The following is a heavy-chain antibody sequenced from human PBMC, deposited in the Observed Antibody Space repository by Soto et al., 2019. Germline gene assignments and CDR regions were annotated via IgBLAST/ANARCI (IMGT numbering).Heavy chain of an antibody. J-gene: IGHJ6*03. V-gene: IGHV4-34*01. Sequence: SETLYLTCAVYGGSFSGYYGSWIRQPPGKGLEWIGEINHSGSTNYNPSLKSRVTISVDTSKNQFSLKLSSVTAADTAVYYCARGLNWNYVHYYYYYMDVWGKGTTVTVSS. D-gene: IGHD1-7*01. CDR3: ARGLNWNYVHYYYYYMDV. CDR2: INHSGST. CDR1: GGSFSGYY.